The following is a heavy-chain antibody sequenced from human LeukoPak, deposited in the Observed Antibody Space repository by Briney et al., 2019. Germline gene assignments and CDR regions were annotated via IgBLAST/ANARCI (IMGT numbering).Heavy chain of an antibody. J-gene: IGHJ4*02. CDR3: AKNPPLNFNPPDY. Sequence: GGSLRLSCAASGFTFSSYGMHWVRQAPGKGLEWVAVISYDGSNKYYADSVKGRFTISRDNSKNTLYLQMNSLRAEDTAVYYCAKNPPLNFNPPDYWGQGTLVTVSS. D-gene: IGHD1-14*01. V-gene: IGHV3-30*18. CDR2: ISYDGSNK. CDR1: GFTFSSYG.